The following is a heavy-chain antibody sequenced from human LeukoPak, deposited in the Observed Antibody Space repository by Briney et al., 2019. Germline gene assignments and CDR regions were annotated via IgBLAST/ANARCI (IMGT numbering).Heavy chain of an antibody. CDR1: GGSISSSNW. CDR3: ARGKGAARYYYYYYMDV. D-gene: IGHD6-6*01. V-gene: IGHV4-4*02. Sequence: SGTLSLTCAVSGGSISSSNWWSWVRQPPGKGLEWIGEIYHSGSTNYNPSLKSRVTISLDTSNNQFFLDLNSVTAADTAVYYCARGKGAARYYYYYYMDVWGKGTTVTVSS. CDR2: IYHSGST. J-gene: IGHJ6*03.